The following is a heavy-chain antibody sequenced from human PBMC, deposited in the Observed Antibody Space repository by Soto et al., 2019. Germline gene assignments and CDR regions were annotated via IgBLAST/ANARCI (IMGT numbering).Heavy chain of an antibody. V-gene: IGHV2-5*02. CDR3: ARYVATSPAGWFEP. J-gene: IGHJ5*02. Sequence: QITLKESGPTLVKPTQTLTLTCTFPGFSLSNNGEAVGWFRQSPGKALEWLVLIYWDDDNRYNPTLRTRLSTTKDTSKNQVVLTLTNMDPVDTATYYCARYVATSPAGWFEPWGQGIPVTVSS. CDR2: IYWDDDN. CDR1: GFSLSNNGEA. D-gene: IGHD3-10*02.